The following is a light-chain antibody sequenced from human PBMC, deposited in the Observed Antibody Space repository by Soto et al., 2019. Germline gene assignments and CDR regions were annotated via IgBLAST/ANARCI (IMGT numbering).Light chain of an antibody. CDR3: QQRSNWLT. V-gene: IGKV3D-20*02. Sequence: EIVLTHSPGTLSLSPWEIATLSCRASQSVSSSYLAWYQQKPGQAPGLLIYDASNRATGIPARFSGSGSGTDFTLTISSLEPEDFAVYYCQQRSNWLTFGQGTRLEIK. CDR1: QSVSSSY. J-gene: IGKJ5*01. CDR2: DAS.